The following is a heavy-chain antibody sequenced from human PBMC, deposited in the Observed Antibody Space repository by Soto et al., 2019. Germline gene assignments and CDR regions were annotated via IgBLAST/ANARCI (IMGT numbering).Heavy chain of an antibody. J-gene: IGHJ4*02. CDR2: VYWDDDK. CDR3: AHCRGGVASF. CDR1: GFSLNTRDVG. Sequence: QITLNESGPALVKPTQPLTLTCTFSGFSLNTRDVGVGWIRQPPGKALEWLGVVYWDDDKTYSPSLKSRLTITSDTPKNQVVLRMTKMDPVDTATYYCAHCRGGVASFWGQGTLVTVSS. V-gene: IGHV2-5*02. D-gene: IGHD3-16*01.